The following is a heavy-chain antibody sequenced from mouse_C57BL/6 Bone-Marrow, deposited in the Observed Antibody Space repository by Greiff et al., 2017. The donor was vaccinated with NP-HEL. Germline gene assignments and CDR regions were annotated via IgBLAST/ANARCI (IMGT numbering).Heavy chain of an antibody. CDR2: IHPNSGST. Sequence: QVQLQQPGAELVKPGASVKLSCKASGYTFTSYWMHWVKQRPGQGLEWIGMIHPNSGSTNYNEKLKSKATLTVDKSSSTAYMQLSSLTSEDSAVYYCARDPTIVTRGFAYWGQGTLVTVSA. J-gene: IGHJ3*01. D-gene: IGHD2-5*01. V-gene: IGHV1-64*01. CDR1: GYTFTSYW. CDR3: ARDPTIVTRGFAY.